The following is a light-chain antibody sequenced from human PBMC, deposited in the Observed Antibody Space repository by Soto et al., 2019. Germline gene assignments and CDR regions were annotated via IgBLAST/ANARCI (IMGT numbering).Light chain of an antibody. J-gene: IGLJ2*01. CDR3: CSYAGSSTAV. Sequence: QSVLTQPASVSGSPGQSITISCTGTSSDVGSFNLVSWYQQHPGKAPKLMTYEGSKRPSGVSDRFSGSKSGNTASLTISGLQAEDEADYYCCSYAGSSTAVFGGGTQLTVL. CDR1: SSDVGSFNL. V-gene: IGLV2-23*01. CDR2: EGS.